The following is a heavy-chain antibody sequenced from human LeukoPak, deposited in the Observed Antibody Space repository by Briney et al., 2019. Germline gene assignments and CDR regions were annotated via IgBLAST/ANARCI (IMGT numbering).Heavy chain of an antibody. Sequence: GGSLRLSCVTSGFTFSGYAMSWVRQAPGKGLEWVSGISGSGGTTDYADSVKGRFIISRDNSRKTPYLQMNSLRAEDTAIYFCAREPSAPNRFQGSWGQGTLVTVSS. J-gene: IGHJ5*02. CDR1: GFTFSGYA. CDR2: ISGSGGTT. CDR3: AREPSAPNRFQGS. V-gene: IGHV3-23*01.